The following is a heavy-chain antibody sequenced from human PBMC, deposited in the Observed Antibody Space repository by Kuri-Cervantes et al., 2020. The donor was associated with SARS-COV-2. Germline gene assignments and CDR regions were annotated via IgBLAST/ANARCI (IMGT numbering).Heavy chain of an antibody. CDR1: GGSISSGGYS. CDR3: ARGGTYYDFWSGYYVY. V-gene: IGHV4-30-4*07. Sequence: SETLSLTCAVSGGSISSGGYSWSWIRQPPGKGLEWIGYIYYSGSTYYNPSLKSRVTISVDTSKNQFSLELSSVTAADTAVYYCARGGTYYDFWSGYYVYWGQGTLVTVSS. CDR2: IYYSGST. D-gene: IGHD3-3*01. J-gene: IGHJ4*02.